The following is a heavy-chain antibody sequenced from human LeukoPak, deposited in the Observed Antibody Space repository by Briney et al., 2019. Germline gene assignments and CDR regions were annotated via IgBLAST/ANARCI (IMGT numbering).Heavy chain of an antibody. CDR2: IRSKANSYAT. Sequence: GGSLRLSCAASGFTFSGSAMHWVRQASGKGLEWVGRIRSKANSYATAYAASVKGRFTNSRDDSKNTAYLQMNSLKTEDTAVYYCTRLGPGIAAAGGWFDPWGQGTLVTVSS. CDR3: TRLGPGIAAAGGWFDP. V-gene: IGHV3-73*01. J-gene: IGHJ5*02. CDR1: GFTFSGSA. D-gene: IGHD6-13*01.